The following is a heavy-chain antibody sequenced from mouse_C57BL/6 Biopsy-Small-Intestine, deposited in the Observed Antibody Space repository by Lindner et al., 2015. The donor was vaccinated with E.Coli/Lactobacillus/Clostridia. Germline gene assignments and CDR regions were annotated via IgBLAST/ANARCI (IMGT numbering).Heavy chain of an antibody. D-gene: IGHD1-1*01. CDR2: IHPNSGST. V-gene: IGHV1-64*01. Sequence: VQLQESGAELVKPGASVKLSCKASGYTFTSYWMHWVKQRPGQGLEWIGMIHPNSGSTNYSEKFKSKATLTVDKSSSTAYMQLSSLTSEDSAVYFCARSDYYGSSGEMDYWGQGTSVTVSS. J-gene: IGHJ4*01. CDR3: ARSDYYGSSGEMDY. CDR1: GYTFTSYW.